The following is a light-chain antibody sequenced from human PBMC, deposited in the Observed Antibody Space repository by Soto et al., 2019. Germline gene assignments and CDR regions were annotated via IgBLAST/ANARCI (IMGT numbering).Light chain of an antibody. CDR3: TSFTSSSTWV. Sequence: QSALTQPASVSGSPGQSITISCTGTSNDVGGYNYVSWFQQHPGKAPKLKIYEVSNRPSGVSNRFSGSKSGYTASLTISELQAEDEADYYCTSFTSSSTWVFGGGTKVTVL. CDR2: EVS. V-gene: IGLV2-14*03. CDR1: SNDVGGYNY. J-gene: IGLJ3*02.